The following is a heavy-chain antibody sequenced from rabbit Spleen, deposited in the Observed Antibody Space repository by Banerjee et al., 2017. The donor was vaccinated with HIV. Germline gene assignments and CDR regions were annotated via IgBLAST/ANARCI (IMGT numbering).Heavy chain of an antibody. CDR3: ARAIVPWLGLTRLDL. J-gene: IGHJ3*01. D-gene: IGHD4-1*01. CDR2: IAGSSSGFT. Sequence: ESGGGLVKPGASLTLTCTASGVSFSISSYMCWVRQAPGKGLKWISCIAGSSSGFTYSATWAKGRFTCSKTSSTTVTLQMTSLTAADTATYFCARAIVPWLGLTRLDLWGPGTLVTVS. V-gene: IGHV1S40*01. CDR1: GVSFSISSY.